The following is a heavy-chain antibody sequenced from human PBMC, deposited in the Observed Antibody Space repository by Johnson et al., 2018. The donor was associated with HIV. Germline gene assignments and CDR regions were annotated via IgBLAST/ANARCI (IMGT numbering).Heavy chain of an antibody. Sequence: VQLVESGGGLVQPGRSLRLSCVASGFTFDKYAMHWVRQAPGKGLEWVSGISWNSGSLGYADSVKGRFTISRDNAKNSLYLQMNSLRAEDTALYYCAKDIAAAGTDACDIWGQGTMVTVSS. J-gene: IGHJ3*02. D-gene: IGHD6-13*01. V-gene: IGHV3-9*01. CDR1: GFTFDKYA. CDR3: AKDIAAAGTDACDI. CDR2: ISWNSGSL.